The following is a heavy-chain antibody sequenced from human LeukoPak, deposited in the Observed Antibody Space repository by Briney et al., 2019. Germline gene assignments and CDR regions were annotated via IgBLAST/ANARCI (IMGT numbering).Heavy chain of an antibody. D-gene: IGHD6-13*01. CDR1: GYTLTELS. CDR2: FDPEDGET. Sequence: ASVKVSCKASGYTLTELSMHWVRQAPGKGLEWMGGFDPEDGETIYAQKFQGRVTMTEDTSTDTAYMELSSLRSEDTAVYYCATASWYTWYFDLWGRGTLVTVSS. CDR3: ATASWYTWYFDL. J-gene: IGHJ2*01. V-gene: IGHV1-24*01.